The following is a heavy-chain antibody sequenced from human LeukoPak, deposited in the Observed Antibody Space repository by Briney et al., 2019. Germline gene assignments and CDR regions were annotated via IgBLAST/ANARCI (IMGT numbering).Heavy chain of an antibody. CDR3: ARDRYSSSFETANWFDP. CDR2: ISSSSSYI. V-gene: IGHV3-21*01. CDR1: GFTFSSYS. D-gene: IGHD6-13*01. Sequence: GGSLRLSCAASGFTFSSYSMNWVRQAPGKGLEWVSSISSSSSYIYYADSVKGRFTISRDNAKNSLYLQMNSLRAEDTAVYYCARDRYSSSFETANWFDPWGQGTLVTVSS. J-gene: IGHJ5*02.